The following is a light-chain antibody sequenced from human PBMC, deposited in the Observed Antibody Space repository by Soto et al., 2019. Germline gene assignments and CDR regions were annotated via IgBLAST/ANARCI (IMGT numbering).Light chain of an antibody. CDR1: QSLLHSSGYNY. CDR3: IQTLHPPYT. J-gene: IGKJ2*01. V-gene: IGKV2-28*01. Sequence: DIVMTQSPLSLPVTPGEPASISCRSSQSLLHSSGYNYLGWYLQKPGQSPQLLIYLGSSRASGVPDRFSGSGSGTDFTLRISRVEAEDVGVYYCIQTLHPPYTFGQGTKLDFK. CDR2: LGS.